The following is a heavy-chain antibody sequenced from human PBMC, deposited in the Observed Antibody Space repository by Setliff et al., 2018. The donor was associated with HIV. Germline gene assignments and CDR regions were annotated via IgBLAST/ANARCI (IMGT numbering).Heavy chain of an antibody. Sequence: PGGSLRLSCAASGFSLRSYAVSWVRQAPGKGLEWVSVISGSGDITYYRESVKGRFTVSRDNSNNTVYLQMNSLRAEDTAMYYCAKTQTVITVYGPFDSWGQGTPVTVSS. V-gene: IGHV3-23*01. CDR2: ISGSGDIT. CDR1: GFSLRSYA. D-gene: IGHD4-4*01. J-gene: IGHJ4*02. CDR3: AKTQTVITVYGPFDS.